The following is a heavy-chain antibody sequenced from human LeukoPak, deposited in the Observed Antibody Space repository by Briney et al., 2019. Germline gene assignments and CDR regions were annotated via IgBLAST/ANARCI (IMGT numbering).Heavy chain of an antibody. CDR3: ARDGEVLLWFGELPRFDP. D-gene: IGHD3-10*01. V-gene: IGHV4-39*02. J-gene: IGHJ5*02. Sequence: SETLSLTCTVSGGSISSSSSYYWGWIRQPPGKGLEWIGSIYYSGSTYYNPSLKSRVTISVDTSKNQFSLKLSSVTAADTAVYYCARDGEVLLWFGELPRFDPWGQGTLVTVSS. CDR2: IYYSGST. CDR1: GGSISSSSSYY.